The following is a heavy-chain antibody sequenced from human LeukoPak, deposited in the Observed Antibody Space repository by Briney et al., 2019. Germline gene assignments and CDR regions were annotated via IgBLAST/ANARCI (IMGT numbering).Heavy chain of an antibody. CDR3: GRVRGGVQLWGD. J-gene: IGHJ4*01. Sequence: SETLSLTCTVSSDSFTSRSYFCGWIRQSPEMGLQWIATINYSGTSYYNPSLKSRVTTSVDTSRNQFSLKLTSVTAADTAVYYWGRVRGGVQLWGDWGQGALVTVSS. V-gene: IGHV4-39*01. CDR1: SDSFTSRSYF. D-gene: IGHD3-10*01. CDR2: INYSGTS.